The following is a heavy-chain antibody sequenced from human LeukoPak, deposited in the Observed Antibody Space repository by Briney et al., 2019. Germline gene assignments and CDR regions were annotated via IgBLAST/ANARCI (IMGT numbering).Heavy chain of an antibody. V-gene: IGHV3-21*01. Sequence: KPGESLRLSCAASGFTFSSYSMNWVRQAPGKGLEWVSSISSSSSYIYYADSVKGRFTISRDNAKSSLYLQMNSLRAEDTAVYYWARLYYDSSGYYYGAFDIWGQGTMVTVSS. CDR2: ISSSSSYI. CDR1: GFTFSSYS. J-gene: IGHJ3*02. CDR3: ARLYYDSSGYYYGAFDI. D-gene: IGHD3-22*01.